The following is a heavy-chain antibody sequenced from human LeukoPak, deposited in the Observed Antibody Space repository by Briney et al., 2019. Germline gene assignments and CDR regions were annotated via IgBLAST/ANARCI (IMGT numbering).Heavy chain of an antibody. CDR2: INHSGST. D-gene: IGHD6-13*01. J-gene: IGHJ5*02. CDR1: GGSFSGYY. Sequence: SETLSLTCAVYGGSFSGYYWSWIRQPPGKGLEWIGEINHSGSTNYNPSLKSRVTISVDTSKNQFSLKLSSVTAADTAVYYCARQVISSWYLWNWFDPGAREPWSPSPQ. CDR3: ARQVISSWYLWNWFDP. V-gene: IGHV4-34*01.